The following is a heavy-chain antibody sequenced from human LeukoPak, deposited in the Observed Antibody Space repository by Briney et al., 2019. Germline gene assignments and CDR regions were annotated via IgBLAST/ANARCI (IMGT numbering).Heavy chain of an antibody. CDR1: GFTFSSVW. J-gene: IGHJ3*02. V-gene: IGHV3-7*01. CDR2: VKQDGSDK. D-gene: IGHD6-13*01. CDR3: ARVRQQLVRAIDI. Sequence: GGSLRLSCAASGFTFSSVWMSWVRQAPGKGLEWVANVKQDGSDKSCADSVKGRFTISRDNAKNSMFLQMNSLRAEDTAVYYCARVRQQLVRAIDIWGQGTMVTVSS.